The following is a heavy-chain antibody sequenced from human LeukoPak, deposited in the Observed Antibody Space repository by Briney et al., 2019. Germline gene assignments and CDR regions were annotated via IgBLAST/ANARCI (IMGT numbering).Heavy chain of an antibody. Sequence: GGSLRLSCAASGFTFSSDGMAWVRQAPGKGLEYVSAISSSGDSTYYADSVKGRFTISRDNSKNMLFLQMNSLRAEDTAVYYCAKERGVSKPFDYWGQGTLVTVSS. J-gene: IGHJ4*02. D-gene: IGHD5-12*01. V-gene: IGHV3-23*01. CDR2: ISSSGDST. CDR1: GFTFSSDG. CDR3: AKERGVSKPFDY.